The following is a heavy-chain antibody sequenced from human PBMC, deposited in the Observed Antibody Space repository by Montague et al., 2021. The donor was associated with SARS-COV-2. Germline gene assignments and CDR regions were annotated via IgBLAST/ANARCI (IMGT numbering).Heavy chain of an antibody. CDR3: ARGYCSGSGCYYYYGMDV. CDR2: TNGSGRT. J-gene: IGHJ6*02. V-gene: IGHV4-34*01. Sequence: SETLSLTCAVYGGPFSGYYWSWIRQPPGRGLEWIGETNGSGRTNXNPSLKGRVTISVDTSKNQFSLRLSSVTAAETAVYYCARGYCSGSGCYYYYGMDVWGQGTTVTVSS. CDR1: GGPFSGYY. D-gene: IGHD2-15*01.